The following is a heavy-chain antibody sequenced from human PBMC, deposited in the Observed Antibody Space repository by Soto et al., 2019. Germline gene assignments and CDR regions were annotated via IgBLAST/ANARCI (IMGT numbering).Heavy chain of an antibody. CDR1: GYTFTRYP. V-gene: IGHV1-3*01. D-gene: IGHD3-10*01. Sequence: QVQLVQSGPEVMKPGASVKLSCEASGYTFTRYPIHWVRQAPGQGLEWMGWLNPANGDTRYSQDFQGRVTITRDTSASTAYMEMNSLRSEDTAVYYCARKDYYGSGIYYFDSWGQGTQVTVSS. CDR2: LNPANGDT. J-gene: IGHJ4*02. CDR3: ARKDYYGSGIYYFDS.